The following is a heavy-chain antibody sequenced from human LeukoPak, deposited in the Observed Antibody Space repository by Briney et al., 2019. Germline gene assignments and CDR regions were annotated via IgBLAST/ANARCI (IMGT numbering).Heavy chain of an antibody. CDR2: IWYDGSNK. CDR1: GFTFSSYA. J-gene: IGHJ4*02. CDR3: ARGYCSGGSCYGYFDY. D-gene: IGHD2-15*01. Sequence: GGSLRLSCAASGFTFSSYAMHWVRQAPGKGLEWVAVIWYDGSNKYYADSVKGRFTISRDNSKNTLYLQMNSLRAEDTAVYYCARGYCSGGSCYGYFDYWGQGTLVTVSS. V-gene: IGHV3-33*08.